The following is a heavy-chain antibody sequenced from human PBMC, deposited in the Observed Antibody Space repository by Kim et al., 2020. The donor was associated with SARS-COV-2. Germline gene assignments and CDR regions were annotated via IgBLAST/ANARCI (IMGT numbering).Heavy chain of an antibody. CDR3: AKPHYYGSGSYYEHFEY. J-gene: IGHJ4*01. CDR2: IYSGGSST. V-gene: IGHV3-23*03. Sequence: GGSLRLSCAASGFTFSSYAMSWVRQAPGKGLEWVSVIYSGGSSTYYADSVKGRFTISRDNSKNTLYLQMNSLRAEDTAVYYCAKPHYYGSGSYYEHFEY. CDR1: GFTFSSYA. D-gene: IGHD3-10*01.